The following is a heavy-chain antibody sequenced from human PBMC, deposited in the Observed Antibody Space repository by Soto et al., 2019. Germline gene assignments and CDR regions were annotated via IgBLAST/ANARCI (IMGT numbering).Heavy chain of an antibody. J-gene: IGHJ4*02. CDR3: ARHEAGWYFDS. V-gene: IGHV4-39*01. D-gene: IGHD6-25*01. CDR1: RGSISSGTNY. Sequence: TLSLTCTVSRGSISSGTNYWAWIRQPPGKGLEWIANIYYSGSTFYNPSLKSRVTISLDTSKNQFSLKLRSVTAADTAVYYCARHEAGWYFDSSLQGTLVTVSS. CDR2: IYYSGST.